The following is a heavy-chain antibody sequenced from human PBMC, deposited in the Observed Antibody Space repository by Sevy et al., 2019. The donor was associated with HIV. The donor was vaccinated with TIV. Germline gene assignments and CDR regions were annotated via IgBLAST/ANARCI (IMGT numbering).Heavy chain of an antibody. CDR1: GLTFSSYA. V-gene: IGHV3-23*01. Sequence: GGSLRLSCAASGLTFSSYAMSWVRQAPGKGLEWLSAISASGGSTNYVDSVRGRFTISRDNSKNTLFLQMNSLGAEDTTVYYCAKCGAYFGSGTCYFDYWGQGTLVTVSS. CDR3: AKCGAYFGSGTCYFDY. D-gene: IGHD3-10*01. CDR2: ISASGGST. J-gene: IGHJ4*02.